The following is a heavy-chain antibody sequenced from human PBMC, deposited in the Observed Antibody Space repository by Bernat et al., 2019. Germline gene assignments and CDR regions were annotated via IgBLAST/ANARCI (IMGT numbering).Heavy chain of an antibody. J-gene: IGHJ5*02. CDR1: GDSITSISFH. D-gene: IGHD7-27*01. V-gene: IGHV4-39*01. CDR2: KYHSGST. CDR3: VRRRHANFATVHWFGP. Sequence: LYLQESGPGLVKPSETLSLTCSLSGDSITSISFHWGWIRQPPGKGLEWIGSKYHSGSTFYNPSLKSRVFISTDTSRNEFSLSLNSVTAADTAVYYCVRRRHANFATVHWFGPWGQGILVTVAS.